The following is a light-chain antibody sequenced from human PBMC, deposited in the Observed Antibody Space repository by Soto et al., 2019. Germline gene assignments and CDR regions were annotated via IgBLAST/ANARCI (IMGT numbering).Light chain of an antibody. V-gene: IGKV3-20*01. CDR1: QSVSSSY. Sequence: EIVLTQSPGTLSLSPGERATLSCRASQSVSSSYLGWYQQKPGQAPRLLIYGASSRASGIPDRFSGSGSGTDLTINISRLEPEDFAVYYCQQYGSSPPYTFGQGTKLEIK. CDR2: GAS. J-gene: IGKJ2*01. CDR3: QQYGSSPPYT.